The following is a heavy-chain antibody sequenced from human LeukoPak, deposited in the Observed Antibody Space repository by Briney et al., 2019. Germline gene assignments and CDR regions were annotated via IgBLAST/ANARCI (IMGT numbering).Heavy chain of an antibody. CDR3: ARINSGWYFDY. CDR2: IYYSGNT. J-gene: IGHJ4*02. D-gene: IGHD6-19*01. Sequence: SETLSLTCIVSGGSISSHYWTWIRQPPGKGLEYIGYIYYSGNTNYNPSLKSRVTISVDRSKNQFSLKLTSVTAEDTAVYYCARINSGWYFDYWGQGTLATVSS. V-gene: IGHV4-59*11. CDR1: GGSISSHY.